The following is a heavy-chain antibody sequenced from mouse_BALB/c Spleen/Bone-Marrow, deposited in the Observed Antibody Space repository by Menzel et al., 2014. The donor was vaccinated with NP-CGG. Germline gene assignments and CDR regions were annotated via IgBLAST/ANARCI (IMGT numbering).Heavy chain of an antibody. V-gene: IGHV4-1*02. CDR1: GFVFSRYW. J-gene: IGHJ1*01. CDR2: INPDSSTI. D-gene: IGHD1-1*01. CDR3: ARLNYYGSLFV. Sequence: EVQLQQSGGGLVQPGGSLKLSCAASGFVFSRYWMGWVRQAPGKGLEWIGEINPDSSTINYTPSLKDKFIISRDNAKNTLYLQMSKVRSEDTALYYCARLNYYGSLFVWGAGTTATVSS.